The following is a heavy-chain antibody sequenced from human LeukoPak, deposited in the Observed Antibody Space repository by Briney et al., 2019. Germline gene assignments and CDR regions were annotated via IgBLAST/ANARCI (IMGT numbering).Heavy chain of an antibody. Sequence: SETLSLTCAVYGGSFSGYYWSWIRQPPGKGLEWIGEINHSGSTNYNPSLKSRVTISVDTSKNQFSLKLSSVTAADTAVYYCARLGGSAAGTNYYYYYMDVWGKGTTVTISS. CDR1: GGSFSGYY. D-gene: IGHD6-13*01. CDR2: INHSGST. CDR3: ARLGGSAAGTNYYYYYMDV. J-gene: IGHJ6*03. V-gene: IGHV4-34*01.